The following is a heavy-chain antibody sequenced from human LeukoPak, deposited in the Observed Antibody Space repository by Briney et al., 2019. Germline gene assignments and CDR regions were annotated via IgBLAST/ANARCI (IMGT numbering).Heavy chain of an antibody. CDR1: GFTFSDYY. Sequence: GGSLRLSCAASGFTFSDYYMSWIRQAPGKGLEWVSYISSSSSYTNYADSVKGRFTISRDNAKNSPYLQMNSLRAEDTAVYYCARVLPNNWFDPWGQGTLVTVSS. J-gene: IGHJ5*02. CDR3: ARVLPNNWFDP. V-gene: IGHV3-11*06. CDR2: ISSSSSYT.